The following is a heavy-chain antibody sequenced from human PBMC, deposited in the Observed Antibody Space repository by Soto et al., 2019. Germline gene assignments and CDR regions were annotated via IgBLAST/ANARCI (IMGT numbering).Heavy chain of an antibody. CDR1: GFDFSYYT. J-gene: IGHJ3*02. Sequence: EVQLVESGGRLVKPGESLRLSCVASGFDFSYYTMNWVRQAPGKGLEWVSAISASSSHKYSADSVRGRFTFSRDNANNSLYLQMNNPRGEDTAVYYCARLRSDAFDICGQGTLVTVSS. D-gene: IGHD4-17*01. V-gene: IGHV3-21*02. CDR2: ISASSSHK. CDR3: ARLRSDAFDI.